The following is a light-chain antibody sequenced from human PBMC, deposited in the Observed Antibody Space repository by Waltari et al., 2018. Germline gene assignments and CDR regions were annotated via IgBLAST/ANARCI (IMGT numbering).Light chain of an antibody. J-gene: IGKJ5*01. CDR3: QQSSSTPQST. CDR1: QNIGKY. Sequence: DIQMTQSPSSLSASIGDRVTITCRASQNIGKYLNWYQHKPGKAPKLLIYAASSLLSGVPSRFSGSGSGTDFTFTISSLQPEDFATYYCQQSSSTPQSTFGQGTRLGIK. V-gene: IGKV1-39*01. CDR2: AAS.